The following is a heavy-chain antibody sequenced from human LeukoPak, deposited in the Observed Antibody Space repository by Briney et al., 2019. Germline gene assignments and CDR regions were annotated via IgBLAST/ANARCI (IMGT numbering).Heavy chain of an antibody. CDR2: ISYDGSNK. J-gene: IGHJ6*02. D-gene: IGHD3-3*01. CDR3: ASTITIFGVVNPVFYGMDV. Sequence: GGSLRLSCAASGFAFSSYGMHWVRQAPGKGLEWVAVISYDGSNKYYADSVKGRFTISRDNSKNTLYLQMNSLRAEDTAVYYCASTITIFGVVNPVFYGMDVWGQGTTVTVSS. V-gene: IGHV3-30*03. CDR1: GFAFSSYG.